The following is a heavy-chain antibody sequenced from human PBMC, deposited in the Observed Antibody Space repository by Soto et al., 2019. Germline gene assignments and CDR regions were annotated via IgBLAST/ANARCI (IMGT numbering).Heavy chain of an antibody. CDR1: KTTFSDYG. J-gene: IGHJ4*02. Sequence: QVQLVQSGPEVKKPGSSVNISCKAPKTTFSDYGLNWVRQALGQGLEWMGGIIPVLGTINYARKFQGRVTITADKSSNTVYMAVSSLTSEDTAVYYCASGTLFCAGDCDFAHWGLGTVVTVSS. CDR2: IIPVLGTI. V-gene: IGHV1-69*06. D-gene: IGHD2-21*02. CDR3: ASGTLFCAGDCDFAH.